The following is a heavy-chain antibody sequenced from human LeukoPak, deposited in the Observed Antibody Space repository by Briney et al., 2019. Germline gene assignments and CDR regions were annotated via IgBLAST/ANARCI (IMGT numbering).Heavy chain of an antibody. Sequence: SETLSLTCTVSGASVSSYYWSWFRQPPGKGLEWIGYIDNSGSTNYNPSLKSRVTISVDTSKNQFSLKLSSVTAADTAVYYCARGLNRNDYGDYGYWGQGTLVTVSS. CDR3: ARGLNRNDYGDYGY. V-gene: IGHV4-59*02. J-gene: IGHJ4*02. D-gene: IGHD4-17*01. CDR1: GASVSSYY. CDR2: IDNSGST.